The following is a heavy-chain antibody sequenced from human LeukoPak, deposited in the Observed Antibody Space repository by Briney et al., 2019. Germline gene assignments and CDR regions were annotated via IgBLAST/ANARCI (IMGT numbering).Heavy chain of an antibody. D-gene: IGHD3-10*01. Sequence: TSETLSLTCTVSGGSISSSYSYWGWIRQPPGKGLEWIGTLSYSGATYYSPSLRSRVTIAVDTSKNQFSLRLNSVTAADTAVYYCARAVGSGSFQTYYYYMDVWGKGTTVTISS. CDR3: ARAVGSGSFQTYYYYMDV. CDR1: GGSISSSYSY. CDR2: LSYSGAT. J-gene: IGHJ6*03. V-gene: IGHV4-39*07.